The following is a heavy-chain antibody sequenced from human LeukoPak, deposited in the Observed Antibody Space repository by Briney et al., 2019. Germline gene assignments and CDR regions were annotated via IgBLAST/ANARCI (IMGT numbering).Heavy chain of an antibody. J-gene: IGHJ4*02. D-gene: IGHD3-22*01. V-gene: IGHV3-66*01. Sequence: GGSLRLSCAASGFTVSSNYMRWVRQAPGKGLEGVSVLYSGGSTYYADSVKGRFTISRDKSKNTLYLKMNSLRAEDTAVYYCARDRRYYDSSGYSQLFDYWGQGTLVTVSS. CDR2: LYSGGST. CDR3: ARDRRYYDSSGYSQLFDY. CDR1: GFTVSSNY.